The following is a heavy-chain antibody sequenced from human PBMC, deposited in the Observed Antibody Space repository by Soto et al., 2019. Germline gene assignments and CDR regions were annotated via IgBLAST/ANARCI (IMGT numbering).Heavy chain of an antibody. Sequence: PSETLSLTCTVSGGSISSYYWSWIRQPAGKGLEWIGRIYTSGSTNYNPSLKSRVTMSVDTSKNQFSLKLSSVTAADTAVYYCAREIPLYYDFWSGHPLYYFDYWGQGTLVTV. CDR2: IYTSGST. V-gene: IGHV4-4*07. CDR3: AREIPLYYDFWSGHPLYYFDY. J-gene: IGHJ4*02. CDR1: GGSISSYY. D-gene: IGHD3-3*01.